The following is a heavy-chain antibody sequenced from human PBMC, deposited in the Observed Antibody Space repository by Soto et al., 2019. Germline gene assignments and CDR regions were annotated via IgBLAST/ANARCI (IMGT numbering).Heavy chain of an antibody. Sequence: LSLTCTVSGGSISSGGYYWSWIRQHPGKGLEWIGYIYYSGSTYYNPSLKSRVTISVDTSKNQFSLKLSSVTAADTAVYYCARDKTIAVAGLYYYYYGMDVWGQGTTVTVSS. CDR3: ARDKTIAVAGLYYYYYGMDV. V-gene: IGHV4-31*03. D-gene: IGHD6-19*01. CDR1: GGSISSGGYY. J-gene: IGHJ6*02. CDR2: IYYSGST.